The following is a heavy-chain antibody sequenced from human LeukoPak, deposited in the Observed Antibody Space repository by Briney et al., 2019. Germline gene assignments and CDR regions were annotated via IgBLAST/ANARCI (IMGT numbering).Heavy chain of an antibody. V-gene: IGHV5-51*01. Sequence: GESLKISCKGSGYSFTSYWIGWVRQMPGKGLEWMGIIYPGDSDTRYSPSFQGQVTISADKSTSTAYLQWSSLKASDTAMYYCARQGGSSGYYYFLDYWGQGTLVSVSS. CDR3: ARQGGSSGYYYFLDY. J-gene: IGHJ4*02. CDR2: IYPGDSDT. CDR1: GYSFTSYW. D-gene: IGHD3-22*01.